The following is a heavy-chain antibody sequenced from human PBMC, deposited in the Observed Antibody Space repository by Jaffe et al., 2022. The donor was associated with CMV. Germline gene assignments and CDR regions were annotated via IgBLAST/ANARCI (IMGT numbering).Heavy chain of an antibody. V-gene: IGHV4-59*01. CDR3: ARRLWELPHFDY. CDR2: IYYSGST. Sequence: QVQLQESGPGLVKPSETLSLTCTVSGGSISSYYWSWIRQPPGKGLEWIGYIYYSGSTNYNPSLKSRVTISVDTSKNQFSLKLSSVTAADTAVYYCARRLWELPHFDYWGQGTLVTVSS. CDR1: GGSISSYY. D-gene: IGHD1-26*01. J-gene: IGHJ4*02.